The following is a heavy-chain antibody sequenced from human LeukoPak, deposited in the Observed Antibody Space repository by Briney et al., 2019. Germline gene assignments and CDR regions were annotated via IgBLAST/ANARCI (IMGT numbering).Heavy chain of an antibody. CDR2: ISDDGRNK. D-gene: IGHD6-13*01. V-gene: IGHV3-30*18. CDR3: AKDREITASGTFDF. CDR1: GFTFNNYG. Sequence: PGGSLRLSCAASGFTFNNYGMHYVRQAPGKGLEWVAVISDDGRNKNYADSVKGRFTISRDSSNNTLYLQMNSLRAEHTGVYFCAKDREITASGTFDFRGQGTLVTVSS. J-gene: IGHJ4*02.